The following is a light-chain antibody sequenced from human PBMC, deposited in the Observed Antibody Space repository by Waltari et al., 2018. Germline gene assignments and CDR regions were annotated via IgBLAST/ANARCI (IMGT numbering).Light chain of an antibody. CDR2: TAS. CDR1: ESIGNY. J-gene: IGKJ3*01. CDR3: QQSYSTQFT. Sequence: DIQLTQSPSSLSAFVRDRVTITCRASESIGNYLNWYQQKPGRAPNLLSDTASTLQSGVPSRFSGNGSGTDFTLTSSSLQPEDFATYFCQQSYSTQFTFGPGTKVDIK. V-gene: IGKV1-39*01.